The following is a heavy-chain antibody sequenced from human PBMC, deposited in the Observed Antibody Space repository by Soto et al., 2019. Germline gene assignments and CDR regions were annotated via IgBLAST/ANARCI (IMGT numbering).Heavy chain of an antibody. Sequence: ESGGGVVQPGRSLRLSCAASGFTFSNYGMHWVRQAPGKGLEWVAVIWYDGSNKYYVDSVKGRFTISRDNSKNTLYLQMNSLRAEDTAVYYCASEYCSGGSCYYYGMDVWGQGTTVTVSS. CDR2: IWYDGSNK. J-gene: IGHJ6*02. D-gene: IGHD2-15*01. CDR1: GFTFSNYG. V-gene: IGHV3-33*01. CDR3: ASEYCSGGSCYYYGMDV.